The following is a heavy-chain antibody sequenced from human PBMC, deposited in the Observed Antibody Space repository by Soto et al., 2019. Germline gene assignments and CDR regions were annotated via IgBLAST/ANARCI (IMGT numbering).Heavy chain of an antibody. Sequence: QVQLQESGPGLVKPSQTLSLTCTVSGGSISSGGYYWSWIRQHPGKGLEWIGDIYYSGSTYYNPSLKSRVTIAVDTSKNQFSLKLSSVTAADTAVYYCARDGSSGWYFDYWSQGTLVSVSS. J-gene: IGHJ4*02. CDR2: IYYSGST. CDR3: ARDGSSGWYFDY. CDR1: GGSISSGGYY. V-gene: IGHV4-31*03. D-gene: IGHD6-19*01.